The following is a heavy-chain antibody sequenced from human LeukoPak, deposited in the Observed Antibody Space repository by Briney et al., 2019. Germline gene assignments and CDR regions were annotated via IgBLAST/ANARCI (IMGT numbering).Heavy chain of an antibody. CDR2: ISYGGSNK. CDR3: AKDRDYYGSGGMDV. CDR1: GFTFNSYA. Sequence: GGSLRLSCAASGFTFNSYAMHWVRQAPGKGLEWVAVISYGGSNKYYGDSVKGRFTISRDTSKNTLSLQMNSLRAEDTAVYYCAKDRDYYGSGGMDVWGQGTTVTVTS. D-gene: IGHD3-10*01. J-gene: IGHJ6*02. V-gene: IGHV3-30*18.